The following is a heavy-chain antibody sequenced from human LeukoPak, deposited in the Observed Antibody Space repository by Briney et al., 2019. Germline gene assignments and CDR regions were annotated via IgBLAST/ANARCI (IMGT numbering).Heavy chain of an antibody. D-gene: IGHD5-12*01. J-gene: IGHJ4*02. Sequence: GGSLRLSCAAFGFSFRNYAMHWVRQAPGKGLQYVSAISTNGSRTFYANSVKDRFTISRDNSKNTLYLQMDSLRDEDMAVYYCVRDSFYTGYDRGFGYWGQGTLVTVSS. CDR2: ISTNGSRT. CDR3: VRDSFYTGYDRGFGY. V-gene: IGHV3-64*01. CDR1: GFSFRNYA.